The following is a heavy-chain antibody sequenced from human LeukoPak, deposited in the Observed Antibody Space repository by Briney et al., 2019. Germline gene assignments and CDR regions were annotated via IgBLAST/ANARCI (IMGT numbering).Heavy chain of an antibody. Sequence: GGSLRLSCAASGFTFSSYGMHWVRQAPGKGLEWVAVISYDGSNKYYADSVKGRFTISRDNSKNTLYLQMNSLRAEDTAVYYCAKVAAELVVGATGYFDYWGQGTLVTVSS. CDR3: AKVAAELVVGATGYFDY. CDR1: GFTFSSYG. D-gene: IGHD1-26*01. V-gene: IGHV3-30*18. CDR2: ISYDGSNK. J-gene: IGHJ4*02.